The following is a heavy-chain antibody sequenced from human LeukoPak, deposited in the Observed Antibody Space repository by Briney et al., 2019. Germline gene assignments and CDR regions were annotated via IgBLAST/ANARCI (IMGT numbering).Heavy chain of an antibody. Sequence: PGRSLRLSCAASGFTFDDYAMHWVRQAPGKGLEWVSGISWNSGSIGYADSVKGRFTISRDNAKNSLYLQMNTLRAEDTALYYCAKDMAQSASYYTFDYWGQGTLVTVSS. CDR2: ISWNSGSI. J-gene: IGHJ4*02. D-gene: IGHD3-10*01. CDR1: GFTFDDYA. V-gene: IGHV3-9*01. CDR3: AKDMAQSASYYTFDY.